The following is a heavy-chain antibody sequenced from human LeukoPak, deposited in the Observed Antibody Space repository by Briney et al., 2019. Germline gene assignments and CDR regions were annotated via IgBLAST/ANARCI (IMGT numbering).Heavy chain of an antibody. CDR1: GYTFTSYG. V-gene: IGHV1-18*01. Sequence: ASVKVSCKASGYTFTSYGISWVRQAPGQGLEWMGWISAYNGNTNYAQKLQGRVTMTTDTSTSTAYMELSRLRSDDTAVYYCARDRAYQLLSTTIRDYWGQGTLVTVSS. J-gene: IGHJ4*02. D-gene: IGHD2-2*01. CDR3: ARDRAYQLLSTTIRDY. CDR2: ISAYNGNT.